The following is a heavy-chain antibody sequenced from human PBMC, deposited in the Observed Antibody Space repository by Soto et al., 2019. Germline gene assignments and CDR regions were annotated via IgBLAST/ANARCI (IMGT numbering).Heavy chain of an antibody. J-gene: IGHJ6*02. D-gene: IGHD6-6*01. Sequence: ASVKVSCKASGYTFTSYYMHWVRQAPGQGLEWMGIINPSGGSTSYAQKFQGRVTMTRDTSTSTVYMELSSLRSEDTAVYYCARDPRVIIAARPFYYHYGMDVWGQGTTVTVSS. CDR2: INPSGGST. CDR1: GYTFTSYY. CDR3: ARDPRVIIAARPFYYHYGMDV. V-gene: IGHV1-46*01.